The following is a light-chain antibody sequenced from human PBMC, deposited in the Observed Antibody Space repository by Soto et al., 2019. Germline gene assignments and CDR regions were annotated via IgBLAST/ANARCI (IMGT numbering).Light chain of an antibody. CDR1: SSDVGAYNY. CDR3: SSHAGNNNYV. Sequence: QSALTQPPSASGSLGQSVTISCTGTSSDVGAYNYVSWYQQHPGKAPKLMIYEVSKRPSGVPDRFSGSKSGYTASLTVSGLQAEDEADYYCSSHAGNNNYVFGTGTKVTLL. V-gene: IGLV2-8*01. CDR2: EVS. J-gene: IGLJ1*01.